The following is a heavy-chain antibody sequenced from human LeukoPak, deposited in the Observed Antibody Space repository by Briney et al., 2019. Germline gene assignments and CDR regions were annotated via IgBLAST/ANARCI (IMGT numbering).Heavy chain of an antibody. J-gene: IGHJ4*02. CDR1: GGSFSGYY. Sequence: SETLSLTCAVYGGSFSGYYWSWIRQPPGKGLEWIGEINHSGSTNYNPSLKSRVTISVDTPKNQFSLKLSSVTAADTAVYYCARAPYSNFSFDYWGQGTLVTVSS. CDR2: INHSGST. V-gene: IGHV4-34*01. CDR3: ARAPYSNFSFDY. D-gene: IGHD4-11*01.